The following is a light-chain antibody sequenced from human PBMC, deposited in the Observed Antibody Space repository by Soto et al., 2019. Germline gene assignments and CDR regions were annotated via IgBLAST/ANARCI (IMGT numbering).Light chain of an antibody. CDR2: EVS. V-gene: IGLV2-8*01. CDR1: SSDVGGYNY. Sequence: QSALTQPPSASGSPGQSVTISCTGSSSDVGGYNYVSWYQHHPGKAPKLIIYEVSKRPSGVPDRFSGSKSGNTASLTVSGLQAEDEAYYYCSSYAVRNNVAFGGGTKLTVL. J-gene: IGLJ3*02. CDR3: SSYAVRNNVA.